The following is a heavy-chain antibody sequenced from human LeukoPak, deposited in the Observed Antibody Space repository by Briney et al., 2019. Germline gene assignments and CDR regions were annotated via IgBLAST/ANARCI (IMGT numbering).Heavy chain of an antibody. CDR2: ISTYNSNT. J-gene: IGHJ4*02. D-gene: IGHD6-19*01. Sequence: ASVTVSCKASGYTFTSYGINWVRQAPGQGLEWMGWISTYNSNTNYAQKFQGRVTMTTDTSTSTAYMELRSLRSDDTAVYYCARMMSIPVAGHRPLFDYWGQGTLDSVSS. CDR1: GYTFTSYG. V-gene: IGHV1-18*01. CDR3: ARMMSIPVAGHRPLFDY.